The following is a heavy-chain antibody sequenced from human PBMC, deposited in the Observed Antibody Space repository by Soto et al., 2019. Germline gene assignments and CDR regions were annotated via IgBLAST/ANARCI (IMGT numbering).Heavy chain of an antibody. Sequence: GESLKISCKGSGYSFTSYWISWVRQMPGKGLEWMGRIDPSDSYTNYSPSFQGHVTISADKSISTAYLQWSSLKASDTAMYYCARHGVAAAPRPWFDPWGQGTLVTVSS. CDR2: IDPSDSYT. J-gene: IGHJ5*02. D-gene: IGHD6-13*01. V-gene: IGHV5-10-1*01. CDR3: ARHGVAAAPRPWFDP. CDR1: GYSFTSYW.